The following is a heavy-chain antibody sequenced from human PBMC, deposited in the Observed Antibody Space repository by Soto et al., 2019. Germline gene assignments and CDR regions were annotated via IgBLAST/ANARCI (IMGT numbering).Heavy chain of an antibody. CDR2: ISYDGSNK. J-gene: IGHJ3*02. CDR1: GFTFSSYG. V-gene: IGHV3-30*18. D-gene: IGHD3-3*01. CDR3: AKDLDGRIYDFWSGAAFDI. Sequence: QVQLVESGGGVVQPGRSLRLSCAASGFTFSSYGMHWVRQAPGKGLEWVAVISYDGSNKYYADSVKGRFTISRDNSKNTLYLQMNSLRAEDTAVYYCAKDLDGRIYDFWSGAAFDIWGQGTMVTVFS.